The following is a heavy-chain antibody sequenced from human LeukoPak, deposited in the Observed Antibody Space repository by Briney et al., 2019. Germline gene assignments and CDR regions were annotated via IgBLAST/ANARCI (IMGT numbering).Heavy chain of an antibody. CDR2: IYYSGST. CDR3: ARQKQLPHPLFSPAEFDY. CDR1: GGSISSSSFH. J-gene: IGHJ4*02. V-gene: IGHV4-39*01. Sequence: SETLSLTCTVSGGSISSSSFHWGWIRQPPGKGLDWIGSIYYSGSTYYNPSLRSRVTISVDTSKNQFSLKLTSVTAADTAVYYCARQKQLPHPLFSPAEFDYWGQGTLVTVSS. D-gene: IGHD5-24*01.